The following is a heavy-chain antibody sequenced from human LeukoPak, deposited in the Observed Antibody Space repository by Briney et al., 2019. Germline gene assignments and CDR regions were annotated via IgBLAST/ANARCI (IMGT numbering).Heavy chain of an antibody. J-gene: IGHJ3*01. CDR1: GFTFRTYG. CDR3: AKRADYYDSSRALYDAFDL. V-gene: IGHV3-30*02. CDR2: IRYDGSDK. D-gene: IGHD3-16*01. Sequence: GGSLRLSCAASGFTFRTYGMHWVRQAPGKGLEWVTFIRYDGSDKYYADSVKGRFTISRDNSKNTLFLQMNSLRVEDTAVYYCAKRADYYDSSRALYDAFDLWGQGTMVTLSS.